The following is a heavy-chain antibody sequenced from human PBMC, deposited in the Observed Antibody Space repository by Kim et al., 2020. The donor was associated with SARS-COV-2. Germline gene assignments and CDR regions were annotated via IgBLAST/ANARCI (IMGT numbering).Heavy chain of an antibody. CDR2: INHSGST. Sequence: SETLSLTCAVYGGSFSGYYWSWIRQPPWKGLEWIGEINHSGSTNYNPSLKSRVTISVDTSKNQFSLKLSSVTAADTAVYYCARGGALTGSGSFQSPGDFDYWGQGTLVTVSS. V-gene: IGHV4-34*01. CDR1: GGSFSGYY. CDR3: ARGGALTGSGSFQSPGDFDY. J-gene: IGHJ4*02. D-gene: IGHD3-10*01.